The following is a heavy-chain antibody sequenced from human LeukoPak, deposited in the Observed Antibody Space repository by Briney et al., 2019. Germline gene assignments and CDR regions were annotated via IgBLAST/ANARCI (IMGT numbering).Heavy chain of an antibody. Sequence: GGSLRLSCAASGFTFSSYWMSWVRQAPGKGLEWVANIKQDGSEKYYVDSVKGRFTISRDNAKNSLYLQMNSLRAEDTAVYYCARRDLPTYPYYDFWSGSPGAFDIWGQGTMVTVSS. CDR3: ARRDLPTYPYYDFWSGSPGAFDI. V-gene: IGHV3-7*01. D-gene: IGHD3-3*01. CDR1: GFTFSSYW. CDR2: IKQDGSEK. J-gene: IGHJ3*02.